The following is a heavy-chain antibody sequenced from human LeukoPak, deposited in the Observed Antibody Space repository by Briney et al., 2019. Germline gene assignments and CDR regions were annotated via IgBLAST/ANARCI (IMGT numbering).Heavy chain of an antibody. D-gene: IGHD3-10*01. V-gene: IGHV4-61*02. J-gene: IGHJ4*02. CDR3: ARDRIPRYYGSGSYDY. CDR2: IYTSGST. CDR1: GGSISSGSYY. Sequence: SQTLSLTCTVSGGSISSGSYYWSWIRQPAGKGLEWIGRIYTSGSTNYNPSLKSRVTISVDTSKNQFSLKLSSVTAADTAVYYCARDRIPRYYGSGSYDYWGQGTLVTVSS.